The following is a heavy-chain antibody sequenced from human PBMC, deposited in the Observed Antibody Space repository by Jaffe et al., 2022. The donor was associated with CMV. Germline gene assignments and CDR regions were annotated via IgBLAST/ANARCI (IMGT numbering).Heavy chain of an antibody. J-gene: IGHJ4*02. CDR1: GGSISSSSYY. CDR3: ASSGSYSKSNPGGI. Sequence: QLQLQESGPGLVKPSETLSLTCTVSGGSISSSSYYWGWIRQPPGKGLEWIGSIYYSGSTYYNPSLKSRVTISVDTSKNQFSLKLSSVTAADTAVYYCASSGSYSKSNPGGIWGQGTLVTVSS. CDR2: IYYSGST. D-gene: IGHD1-26*01. V-gene: IGHV4-39*01.